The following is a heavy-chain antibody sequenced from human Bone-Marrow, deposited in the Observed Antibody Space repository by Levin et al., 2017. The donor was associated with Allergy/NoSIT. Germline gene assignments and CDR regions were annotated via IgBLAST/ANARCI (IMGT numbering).Heavy chain of an antibody. CDR2: MFAGGAA. Sequence: SQTLSLTCTVSGGSINNTNHYWSWIRQPAGKGLEWIGRMFAGGAATYNRSLSSRVTISIDTSKNQFSLKLTSVTAADTAVYYCARDVTFNSWHTGWFDPWGQGTLVTVSS. J-gene: IGHJ5*02. CDR3: ARDVTFNSWHTGWFDP. V-gene: IGHV4-61*02. D-gene: IGHD6-13*01. CDR1: GGSINNTNHY.